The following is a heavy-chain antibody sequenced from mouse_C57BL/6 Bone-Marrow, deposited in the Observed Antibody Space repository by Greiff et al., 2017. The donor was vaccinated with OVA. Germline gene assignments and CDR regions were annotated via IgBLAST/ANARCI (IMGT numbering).Heavy chain of an antibody. CDR2: INPGSGGT. CDR1: GYAFTNYL. CDR3: ARSGSNYSWFAY. V-gene: IGHV1-54*01. D-gene: IGHD2-5*01. J-gene: IGHJ3*01. Sequence: QVQLKQSGAELVRPGTSVKVSCKASGYAFTNYLIEWVKQRPGQGLEWIGVINPGSGGTNYNEKFKGKATLTADKSSSTAYMQLSSLTSEDSAVYFCARSGSNYSWFAYWGQGTLVTVSA.